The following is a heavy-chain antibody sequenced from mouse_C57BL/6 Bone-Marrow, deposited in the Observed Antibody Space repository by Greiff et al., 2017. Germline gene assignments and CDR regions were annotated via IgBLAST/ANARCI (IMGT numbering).Heavy chain of an antibody. CDR1: GFNTKNTY. D-gene: IGHD5-5*01. V-gene: IGHV14-3*01. CDR3: ARDYPEYFDV. Sequence: EVQLQQSVAELVRPGASVKLSCTASGFNTKNTYMHWVKQRPEQGLEWIGRIDPANGNTKYAPKFQGKATITADTSSNTAYLQLSSLTSEDTAIYYCARDYPEYFDVWGTGTTVTVSS. J-gene: IGHJ1*03. CDR2: IDPANGNT.